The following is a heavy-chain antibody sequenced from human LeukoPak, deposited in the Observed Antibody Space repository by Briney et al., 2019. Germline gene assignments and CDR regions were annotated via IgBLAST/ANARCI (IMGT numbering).Heavy chain of an antibody. CDR1: GFTFGDYA. Sequence: GRSLRLSCTASGFTFGDYAMSWFRQAPGKGLEWVGFIGSKAYGGTTEYAASVKGRFTISRDDSKSIAYLQMNSLKTEDTAVYYCTREFSSSLFDPWGQGTLVTVSS. V-gene: IGHV3-49*03. CDR3: TREFSSSLFDP. D-gene: IGHD6-13*01. CDR2: IGSKAYGGTT. J-gene: IGHJ5*02.